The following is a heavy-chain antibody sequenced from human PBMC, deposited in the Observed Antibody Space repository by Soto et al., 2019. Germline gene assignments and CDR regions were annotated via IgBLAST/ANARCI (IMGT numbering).Heavy chain of an antibody. Sequence: EVQLVESGGGLVKPGGSLRLSCAASGFTFSSYSMNWVRQAPRKGLEWVSSISSSSSYIYYADSVKVRFTISRDNAKNSLYLQTNSLRAEDASVYYCARAQPQDYGDSGSDSYYGMDVWGPGPTVTVSS. CDR3: ARAQPQDYGDSGSDSYYGMDV. J-gene: IGHJ6*02. CDR1: GFTFSSYS. D-gene: IGHD4-17*01. V-gene: IGHV3-21*01. CDR2: ISSSSSYI.